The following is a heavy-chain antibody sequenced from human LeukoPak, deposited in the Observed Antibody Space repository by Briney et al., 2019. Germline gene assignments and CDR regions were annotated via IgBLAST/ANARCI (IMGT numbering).Heavy chain of an antibody. J-gene: IGHJ4*02. CDR1: GFTVSSNY. Sequence: PGGSLRLSCAASGFTVSSNYMSWVRQAPGKGLEWVSAISGSGGSTYYVDSVKGRFTISRDNSKNTLYLQMNSLRAEDTAVYYCAKDLHPRYYDSSGYSDYWGQGTLVTVSS. CDR2: ISGSGGST. D-gene: IGHD3-22*01. CDR3: AKDLHPRYYDSSGYSDY. V-gene: IGHV3-23*01.